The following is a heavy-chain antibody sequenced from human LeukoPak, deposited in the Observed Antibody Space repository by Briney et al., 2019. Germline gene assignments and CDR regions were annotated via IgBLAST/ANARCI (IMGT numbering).Heavy chain of an antibody. CDR2: IYSGGST. V-gene: IGHV3-53*01. Sequence: GGSLRLSCAASGFTVSSNYMSWVRQAPGKGLEWVSVIYSGGSTYYADSVKGRFTISRDNSKNTLYLQMNSLRAEDTAVYYCARALIEYSSNYYFDYWGQGTLVTVSS. CDR3: ARALIEYSSNYYFDY. J-gene: IGHJ4*02. D-gene: IGHD6-6*01. CDR1: GFTVSSNY.